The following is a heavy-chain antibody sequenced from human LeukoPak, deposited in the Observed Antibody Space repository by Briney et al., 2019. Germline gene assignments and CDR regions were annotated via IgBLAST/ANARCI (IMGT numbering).Heavy chain of an antibody. D-gene: IGHD4-17*01. J-gene: IGHJ3*02. CDR1: GGSISSYY. CDR3: ARDTGPMTTVTTGVVDAFDI. V-gene: IGHV4-59*01. Sequence: TSETLSLTCTVSGGSISSYYWSWIRQPPGKGLEWIGYIYYSGSTNYNPSLKSRVTISVDTSKNQFSLKLSSVTAADTAVYYCARDTGPMTTVTTGVVDAFDIWGQGTMVTVSS. CDR2: IYYSGST.